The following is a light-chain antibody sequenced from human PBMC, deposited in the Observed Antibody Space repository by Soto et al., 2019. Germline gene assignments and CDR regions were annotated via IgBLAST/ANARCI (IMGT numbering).Light chain of an antibody. CDR1: QSMSGW. Sequence: DIQVTHSPSTLSASVGDRVTITCRASQSMSGWLAWYQQKPGKAPKLLIYKASSLESGVPSRLSGSGSGTEFTLTISSLQPDDFATYYCQQYNSYSWTFGQGTKVDIK. CDR3: QQYNSYSWT. V-gene: IGKV1-5*03. CDR2: KAS. J-gene: IGKJ1*01.